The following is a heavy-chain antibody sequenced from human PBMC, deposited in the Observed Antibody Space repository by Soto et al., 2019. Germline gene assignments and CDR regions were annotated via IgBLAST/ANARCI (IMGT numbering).Heavy chain of an antibody. CDR2: ISWNSGSI. V-gene: IGHV3-9*01. CDR1: GFTFDDYA. CDR3: AKDTQGGYDFWSGYYNGGFDY. Sequence: GGSLRLSCAASGFTFDDYAMHWVRQAPGKGLEWVSGISWNSGSIGYADSVKGRFTISRDNAKNSLYLQMNSLRAEDTALYYCAKDTQGGYDFWSGYYNGGFDYWGQGTLVTVSS. J-gene: IGHJ4*02. D-gene: IGHD3-3*01.